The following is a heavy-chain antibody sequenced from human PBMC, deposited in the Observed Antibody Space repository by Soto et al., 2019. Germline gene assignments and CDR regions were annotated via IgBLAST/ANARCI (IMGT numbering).Heavy chain of an antibody. V-gene: IGHV3-21*06. J-gene: IGHJ4*02. D-gene: IGHD6-19*01. Sequence: EVQLVESGGGLVKPGGSLRLSCAASGFTFSSYSMNWVRQAPGKGLEWVSSISSSSSYIYYADSVKGRFTISRDNAKNALYLQMNSVRAEVKAVYYCATAGSSGWSPDYWGQGTLVTVSS. CDR1: GFTFSSYS. CDR3: ATAGSSGWSPDY. CDR2: ISSSSSYI.